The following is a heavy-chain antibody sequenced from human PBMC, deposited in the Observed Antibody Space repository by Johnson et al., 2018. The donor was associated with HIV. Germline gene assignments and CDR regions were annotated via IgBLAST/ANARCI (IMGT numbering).Heavy chain of an antibody. D-gene: IGHD2-8*02. CDR2: ISTNGGST. J-gene: IGHJ3*02. Sequence: EVQLVESGGGLVQPGGSLRLSCAASGFTFSNYAMHWVRQAPGKGLDYVSGISTNGGSTYYANSVKGRFTISRDNSKNTLYLQMGSLRAEDMAVYYCARGGGVGGNAFDIWGQGTMVTVSS. CDR3: ARGGGVGGNAFDI. V-gene: IGHV3-64*01. CDR1: GFTFSNYA.